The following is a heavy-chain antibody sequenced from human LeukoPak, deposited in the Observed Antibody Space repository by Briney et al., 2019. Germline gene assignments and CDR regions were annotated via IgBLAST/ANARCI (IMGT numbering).Heavy chain of an antibody. J-gene: IGHJ4*02. CDR2: VYSSGST. V-gene: IGHV4-4*07. CDR1: GGAISGYY. D-gene: IGHD3/OR15-3a*01. Sequence: SDTLSLTCTVPGGAISGYYWSWIRQPAGKGLEWHGRVYSSGSTKYNPSLESRVTMSVDTSKNQFSLKLNFVTAADTAVYYCARVGSGYDFFDYWGQGTLVTVSS. CDR3: ARVGSGYDFFDY.